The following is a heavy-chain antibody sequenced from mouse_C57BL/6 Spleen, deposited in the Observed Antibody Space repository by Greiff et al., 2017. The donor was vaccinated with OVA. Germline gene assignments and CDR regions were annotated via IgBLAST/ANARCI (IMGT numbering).Heavy chain of an antibody. CDR1: GYTFTDYN. CDR2: INPNNGGT. J-gene: IGHJ1*03. CDR3: AGYGSSDWYFDV. D-gene: IGHD1-1*01. Sequence: EVQLQQSGPELVKPGASVKMSCKASGYTFTDYNMHWVKQSHGKSLEWIGYINPNNGGTSYNQKFKGKATLTVNKSSSTAYMELRSLTSEDSAVYYCAGYGSSDWYFDVWGTGTTVTVSS. V-gene: IGHV1-22*01.